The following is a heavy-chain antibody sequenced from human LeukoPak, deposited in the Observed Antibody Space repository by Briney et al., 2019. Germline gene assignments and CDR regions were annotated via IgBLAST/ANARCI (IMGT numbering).Heavy chain of an antibody. J-gene: IGHJ4*02. V-gene: IGHV1-24*01. CDR1: GYTLTELP. CDR2: FDPEDGET. D-gene: IGHD3-10*01. Sequence: VASVKVSCKVSGYTLTELPMHWVRQAPGKGLEWMGGFDPEDGETIYAQKFQGRVTMTEDTSTDTAYMELSSLRSEDTAVYYCATVSTYYYGSGSYWPFDYWGQGTLVTVSS. CDR3: ATVSTYYYGSGSYWPFDY.